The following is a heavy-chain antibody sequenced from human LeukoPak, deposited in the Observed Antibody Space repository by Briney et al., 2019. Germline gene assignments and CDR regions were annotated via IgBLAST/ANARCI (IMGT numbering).Heavy chain of an antibody. Sequence: SETLSLTCTVSGGSITSGCYYWNWIRQHPGKVLEWIGYILYSGSTAYNPSLQSRVTISLDTSKNQFSLKLSSVTAADTAVYCARDRASGESDDAFDIWGQGTMVTVSS. J-gene: IGHJ3*02. CDR3: ARDRASGESDDAFDI. CDR2: ILYSGST. CDR1: GGSITSGCYY. D-gene: IGHD7-27*01. V-gene: IGHV4-31*03.